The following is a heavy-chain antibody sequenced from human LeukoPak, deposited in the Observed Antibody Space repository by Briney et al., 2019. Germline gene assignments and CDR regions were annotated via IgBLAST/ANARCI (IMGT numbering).Heavy chain of an antibody. J-gene: IGHJ4*02. Sequence: PRRSLRLSCADSVFTFSVSAMRWVRHAPGKGLEWVFRITTKANTQTTTYAATVNGRFTISRAGTKNTSYLHMRRLRTQDMTMFYCSNYPTTVNKYYFDYWGQGTLVTVST. CDR3: SNYPTTVNKYYFDY. D-gene: IGHD4-17*01. CDR1: VFTFSVSA. CDR2: ITTKANTQTT. V-gene: IGHV3-73*01.